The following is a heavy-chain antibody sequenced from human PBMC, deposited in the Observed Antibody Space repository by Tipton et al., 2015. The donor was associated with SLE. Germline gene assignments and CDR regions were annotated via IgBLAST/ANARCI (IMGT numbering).Heavy chain of an antibody. D-gene: IGHD1-26*01. CDR1: GASISSGNW. J-gene: IGHJ6*03. V-gene: IGHV4-4*02. Sequence: TLSLTCTVSGASISSGNWWNWVRQSPGKGLEWIGEIYYSGSTNYNPSFKSRVIISVEKSKDQFSLKLSSVTAADTAVYYCARDLPRNSGSPYYYYYYMDVWGKGTTVTISS. CDR2: IYYSGST. CDR3: ARDLPRNSGSPYYYYYYMDV.